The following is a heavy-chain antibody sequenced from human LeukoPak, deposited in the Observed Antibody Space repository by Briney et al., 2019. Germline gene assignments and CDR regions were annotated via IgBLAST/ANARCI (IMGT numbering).Heavy chain of an antibody. V-gene: IGHV3-30*18. CDR3: AKETSSGSYYNEGVYDC. D-gene: IGHD3-10*01. CDR1: GFTFSSYG. Sequence: GGSLRLSCAASGFTFSSYGMHWVRQAPGKGLEWVAVISYDGSNKYYADSVKGRFTISRDNSKNTLYLQMNSLRAEDTAVYYCAKETSSGSYYNEGVYDCWGQGTLVTVSS. J-gene: IGHJ4*02. CDR2: ISYDGSNK.